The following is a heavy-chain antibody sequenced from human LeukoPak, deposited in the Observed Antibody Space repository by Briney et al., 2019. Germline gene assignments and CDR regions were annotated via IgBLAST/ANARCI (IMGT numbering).Heavy chain of an antibody. Sequence: GGSLRLSCAVSGFTFSSYWMSWVRQAPGKGLEWVANINQDGSEKYYVDSLEGRFTISRDNAKNSLFLQMNSLRAEDTAVYYCARDAYSGGSCHAYWGQGTLVIVSS. D-gene: IGHD2-15*01. J-gene: IGHJ4*02. CDR2: INQDGSEK. CDR1: GFTFSSYW. CDR3: ARDAYSGGSCHAY. V-gene: IGHV3-7*01.